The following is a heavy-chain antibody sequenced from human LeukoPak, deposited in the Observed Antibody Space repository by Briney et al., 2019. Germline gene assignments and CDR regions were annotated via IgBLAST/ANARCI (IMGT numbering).Heavy chain of an antibody. Sequence: SETLSLTCAVYGGSFSGYYWSWIRQPPGKGLEWIGEINNSGSTNYNPSLKSRVTISVDTSKNQFSLKLSSVTAADTAVYYCARVDYGGNSGDYWGQGTLVTVSS. J-gene: IGHJ4*02. CDR3: ARVDYGGNSGDY. CDR2: INNSGST. D-gene: IGHD4-23*01. V-gene: IGHV4-34*01. CDR1: GGSFSGYY.